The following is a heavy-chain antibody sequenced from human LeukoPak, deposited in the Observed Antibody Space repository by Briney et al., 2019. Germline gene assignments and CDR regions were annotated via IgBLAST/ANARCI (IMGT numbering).Heavy chain of an antibody. D-gene: IGHD2-15*01. CDR2: IDPNRGGT. V-gene: IGHV1-2*07. Sequence: ASVKVSCTAPENTFTGYFINWVRQAPGQGPEWMGWIDPNRGGTNYAHRFQDRVTITRDTSISTVYMELNNLRSDDTAVYYCARDWDQLVPSKGGPPRYFYFMDVWGKGTSVIVSS. CDR1: ENTFTGYF. CDR3: ARDWDQLVPSKGGPPRYFYFMDV. J-gene: IGHJ6*03.